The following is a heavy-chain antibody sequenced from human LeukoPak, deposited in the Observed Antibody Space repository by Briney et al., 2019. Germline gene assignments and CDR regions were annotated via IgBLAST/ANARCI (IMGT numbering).Heavy chain of an antibody. J-gene: IGHJ4*02. CDR1: GFTFSNYY. D-gene: IGHD5-18*01. CDR3: ARVGLRGYSYGGYFDY. CDR2: ISYDGSNK. V-gene: IGHV3-30-3*01. Sequence: GGSLRLSCAASGFTFSNYYMNWVRQAPGKGLEWVAVISYDGSNKYYADSVKGRFTISRDNSKNTLYLQMNSLRAEDTAVYYCARVGLRGYSYGGYFDYWGQGTLVTVSS.